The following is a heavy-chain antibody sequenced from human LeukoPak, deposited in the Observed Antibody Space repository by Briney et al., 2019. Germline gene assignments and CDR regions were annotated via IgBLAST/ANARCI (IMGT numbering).Heavy chain of an antibody. CDR2: IYYSGST. CDR1: GGSISSSSYY. D-gene: IGHD6-19*01. V-gene: IGHV4-39*01. CDR3: ARYIAVAGTYYFDY. J-gene: IGHJ4*02. Sequence: SETLSLTCTVSGGSISSSSYYWGWIRRPPGKGLEWIGSIYYSGSTYYNPSLMSRVTISVDTSKNQFSLKLSSVTAADTAVYYCARYIAVAGTYYFDYWGQGTLVTVSS.